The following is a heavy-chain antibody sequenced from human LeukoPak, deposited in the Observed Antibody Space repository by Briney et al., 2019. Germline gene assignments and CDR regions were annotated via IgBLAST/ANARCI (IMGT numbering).Heavy chain of an antibody. CDR2: ISGRGGST. CDR1: GFTFSSYG. D-gene: IGHD3-16*01. CDR3: AKFEFGF. J-gene: IGHJ4*02. Sequence: GGSLRLSGAVSGFTFSSYGMSGVGQAPGKGLEWGSAISGRGGSTDYADSVKGRFTISRDNSKNTLYLQMNSLRDEDTAVYYCAKFEFGFWGQGTLVTVSS. V-gene: IGHV3-23*01.